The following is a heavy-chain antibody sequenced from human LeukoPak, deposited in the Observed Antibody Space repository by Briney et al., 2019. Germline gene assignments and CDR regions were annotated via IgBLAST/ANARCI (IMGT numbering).Heavy chain of an antibody. V-gene: IGHV4-59*11. D-gene: IGHD3-22*01. J-gene: IGHJ4*02. CDR3: ARSPVYYDSSGHPAENLFDY. Sequence: SETLSLTCTVSGGSISSHYWSWIRQPPGRGLEWIGYIYYSGSTNYNPSLKSRVTISVDTSKNQFSLKLSSVTAADTAVYYCARSPVYYDSSGHPAENLFDYWGQGTLVTVSS. CDR2: IYYSGST. CDR1: GGSISSHY.